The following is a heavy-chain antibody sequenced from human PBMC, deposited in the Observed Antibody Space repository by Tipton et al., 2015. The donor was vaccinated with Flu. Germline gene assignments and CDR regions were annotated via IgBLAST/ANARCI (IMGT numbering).Heavy chain of an antibody. V-gene: IGHV3-7*01. Sequence: QLVQSGGDLVQPGGSLRLSCAASGFSFSRYWMTWVRRAPGKGLEWVANIKEDGSEKNYVDSLRGRITISRDNAKNSLYLEMNSLGVEDTAVYYCAREGNDVGAFDIWGQGTMVTVSS. D-gene: IGHD1-1*01. CDR2: IKEDGSEK. J-gene: IGHJ3*02. CDR3: AREGNDVGAFDI. CDR1: GFSFSRYW.